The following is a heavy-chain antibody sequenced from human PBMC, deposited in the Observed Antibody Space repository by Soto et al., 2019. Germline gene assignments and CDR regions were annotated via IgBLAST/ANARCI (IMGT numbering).Heavy chain of an antibody. CDR3: ASDGPGYSYGESERHYYFDY. CDR2: ISYDGSNK. V-gene: IGHV3-30-3*01. D-gene: IGHD5-18*01. J-gene: IGHJ4*02. Sequence: QVQLVESGGGVVQPGRSLRLSCAASGFTFSSYAMHWVRQAPGKGLEWVAVISYDGSNKYYADSVKGRFTISRDNSKNTLYLQMNSLRAEDTAVYYCASDGPGYSYGESERHYYFDYWGQGTLVTVSS. CDR1: GFTFSSYA.